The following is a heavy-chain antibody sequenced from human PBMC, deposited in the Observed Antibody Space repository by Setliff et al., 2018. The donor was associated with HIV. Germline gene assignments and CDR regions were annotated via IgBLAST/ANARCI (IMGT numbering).Heavy chain of an antibody. Sequence: SETLSLTCNVSGGSISGYFWTWIRQPAGKGLEWIGRIYTSGSTNYNPSLKSRLSMSIDTSKNHFSLRLTSVTAADTAVYYCARDLPELTGRSFDPWGQGIQXTVSS. CDR1: GGSISGYF. D-gene: IGHD7-27*01. CDR2: IYTSGST. J-gene: IGHJ5*02. V-gene: IGHV4-4*07. CDR3: ARDLPELTGRSFDP.